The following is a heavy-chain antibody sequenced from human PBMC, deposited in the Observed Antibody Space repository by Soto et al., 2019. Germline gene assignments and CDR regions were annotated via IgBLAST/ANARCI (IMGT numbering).Heavy chain of an antibody. J-gene: IGHJ6*02. V-gene: IGHV4-34*01. CDR1: GGSFSGYY. D-gene: IGHD3-10*01. Sequence: SETLSLTCAVYGGSFSGYYWSWIRQPPGKGLEWIGEINHSGSTNYNPSLKSRVTISVDTSKNQFSLKLSSVTAADTAVYYCARVRSYYGSGTHYYGMDVWGQGTTVTVSS. CDR3: ARVRSYYGSGTHYYGMDV. CDR2: INHSGST.